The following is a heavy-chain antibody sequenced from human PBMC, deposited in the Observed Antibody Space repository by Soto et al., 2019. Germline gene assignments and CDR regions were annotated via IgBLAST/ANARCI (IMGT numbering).Heavy chain of an antibody. CDR2: IYYSGST. CDR3: ARRGGYYDYTVYFDY. Sequence: SETLSLTCTVSGGSISSYYWSWIRQPPGKGLEWIGYIYYSGSTNYNPSLKSRVTISVDTSKNQFSLKLSSVTAADTAVYYCARRGGYYDYTVYFDYWGQGTLVTVSS. D-gene: IGHD3-16*01. CDR1: GGSISSYY. J-gene: IGHJ4*02. V-gene: IGHV4-59*08.